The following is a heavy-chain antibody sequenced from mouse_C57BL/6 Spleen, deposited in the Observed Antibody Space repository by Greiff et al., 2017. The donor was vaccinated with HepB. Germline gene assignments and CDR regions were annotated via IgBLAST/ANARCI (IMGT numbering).Heavy chain of an antibody. CDR2: IDPETGGT. CDR1: GYTFTDYE. J-gene: IGHJ2*01. CDR3: TRCYDGYPY. Sequence: VKLQESGAELVRPGASVTLSCKASGYTFTDYEMHWVKQTPVHGLEWIGAIDPETGGTAYNQKFKGKAILTADKSSSTAYMELRSLTSEDSAVYYCTRCYDGYPYWGQGTTLTVSS. D-gene: IGHD2-3*01. V-gene: IGHV1-15*01.